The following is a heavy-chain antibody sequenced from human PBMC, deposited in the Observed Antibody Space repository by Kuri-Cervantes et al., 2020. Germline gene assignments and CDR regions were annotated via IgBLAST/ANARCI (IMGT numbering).Heavy chain of an antibody. CDR3: ARGYYDILTGTYGMDV. CDR1: GFTFSSYW. CDR2: IKQDGSEK. Sequence: GESLKISCAASGFTFSSYWMSWVRQAPGKGLEWVANIKQDGSEKYYVDSVKGRFTISRDNAKNSLYLQMNSLRAEDTAVYYCARGYYDILTGTYGMDVWGQGTTVTVSS. V-gene: IGHV3-7*03. D-gene: IGHD3-9*01. J-gene: IGHJ6*02.